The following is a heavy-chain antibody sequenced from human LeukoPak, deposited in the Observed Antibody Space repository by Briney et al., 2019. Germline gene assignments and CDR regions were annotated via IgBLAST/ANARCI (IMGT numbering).Heavy chain of an antibody. D-gene: IGHD3-22*01. J-gene: IGHJ5*02. CDR3: ARERNTMIVVVPRPGWFDP. CDR1: GFTFSSYS. CDR2: ISSSSSYI. V-gene: IGHV3-21*04. Sequence: GGSLRLSCAASGFTFSSYSMNWVRQAPGKGLEWVSSISSSSSYIYYADSVKGRFTISRDNAKNSLYLQMNSLRSEDTAVYYCARERNTMIVVVPRPGWFDPWGQGTLVTVSS.